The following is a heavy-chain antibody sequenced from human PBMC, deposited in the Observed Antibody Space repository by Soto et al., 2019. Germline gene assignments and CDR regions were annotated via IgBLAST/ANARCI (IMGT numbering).Heavy chain of an antibody. V-gene: IGHV6-1*01. CDR2: TYYRSKWYN. J-gene: IGHJ4*02. CDR1: GDSVSSNSAA. CDR3: ASEHSVVGPRGSSWYVDY. D-gene: IGHD6-13*01. Sequence: SQTLSLTCAISGDSVSSNSAAWNWIRQSPSRGLEWLGRTYYRSKWYNDYAVSVKSRITINPDTSKNQFSLQLNSVTPEDTAVYYCASEHSVVGPRGSSWYVDYWGQGTLVTVSS.